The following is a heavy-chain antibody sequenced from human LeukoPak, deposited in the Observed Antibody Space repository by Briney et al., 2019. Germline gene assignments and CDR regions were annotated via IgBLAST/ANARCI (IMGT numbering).Heavy chain of an antibody. CDR1: GFTFSSYA. D-gene: IGHD3-22*01. J-gene: IGHJ4*02. Sequence: PGGSLRLSCAASGFTFSSYAMSWVRQAPGKGLEWVAFIRYDGSNKYYADSVKGRFTISRDNSKNTLYLQMNSLRAEDTAVYYCAKAYYYDSSVDYWGQGTLVTVSS. CDR3: AKAYYYDSSVDY. V-gene: IGHV3-30*02. CDR2: IRYDGSNK.